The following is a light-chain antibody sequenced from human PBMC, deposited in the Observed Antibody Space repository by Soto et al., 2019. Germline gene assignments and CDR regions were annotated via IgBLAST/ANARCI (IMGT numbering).Light chain of an antibody. V-gene: IGKV1-39*01. J-gene: IGKJ1*01. CDR3: QQSYSTPST. Sequence: DIQMTQSPSSLSASVGYRVTITCRASQRIRSYLNWYQQKPGKAPKLLIYAASSLQSGVPSRFSGSGSGTDFTLTISSLQPQEFATYYCQQSYSTPSTFGQGTKVEIK. CDR2: AAS. CDR1: QRIRSY.